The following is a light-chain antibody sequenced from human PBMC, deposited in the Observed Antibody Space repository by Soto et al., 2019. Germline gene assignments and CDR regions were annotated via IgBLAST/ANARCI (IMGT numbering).Light chain of an antibody. CDR2: GAS. CDR3: QQYGSSPYT. Sequence: EIVLTQSPGTLSLSPGERATLSCRASQSVSSSYLVWYQQKPDQAPRLLIYGASSRATGIPDRFSGSGSGTDFTLTISRLEPEDFAVYYCQQYGSSPYTFGQGTKLEI. CDR1: QSVSSSY. J-gene: IGKJ2*01. V-gene: IGKV3-20*01.